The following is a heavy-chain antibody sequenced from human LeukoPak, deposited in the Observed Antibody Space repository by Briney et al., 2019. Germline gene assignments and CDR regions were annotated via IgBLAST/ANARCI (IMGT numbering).Heavy chain of an antibody. V-gene: IGHV3-20*04. CDR1: GFTFDNYG. D-gene: IGHD3-9*01. CDR2: INWNGDNT. J-gene: IGHJ4*02. CDR3: ARGSTHYDVLTGYHYYFDY. Sequence: GGSLRLSCAAPGFTFDNYGMTWVRQVPGKGLEWVSGINWNGDNTNYADSLKGRFTISRDNAKNSLYLQMNSLRAEDTALYYCARGSTHYDVLTGYHYYFDYWGQGTLVTVSS.